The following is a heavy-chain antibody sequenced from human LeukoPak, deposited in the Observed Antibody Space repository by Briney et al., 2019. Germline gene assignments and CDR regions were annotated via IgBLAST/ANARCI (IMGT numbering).Heavy chain of an antibody. V-gene: IGHV4-38-2*02. D-gene: IGHD5-12*01. CDR3: ARHRKGWLRRATYYYYYMDV. CDR2: VDHSGGT. J-gene: IGHJ6*03. CDR1: GYSLSSGYY. Sequence: SETLSLTCTVSGYSLSSGYYWGWIRQPPGKGLEWIGSVDHSGGTYYNPSLRSRVSISVDTSKNQFSLKLSSVTAADTAVYYCARHRKGWLRRATYYYYYMDVWGKGTTVTISS.